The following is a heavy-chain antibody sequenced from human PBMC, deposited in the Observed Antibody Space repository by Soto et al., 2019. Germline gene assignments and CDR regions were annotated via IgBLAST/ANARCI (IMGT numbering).Heavy chain of an antibody. Sequence: SETLSLPCPVSGGSLGSSSCWRWVRQPPVKGWEGGGVTYPHGITNESPSLMYRVTISVDKSKNQFSLKLSSVTAADTAVYYCASLAGSSSSHFEYWGQGTMVTVSS. D-gene: IGHD6-6*01. V-gene: IGHV4-4*02. CDR3: ASLAGSSSSHFEY. J-gene: IGHJ4*02. CDR1: GGSLGSSSC. CDR2: TYPHGIT.